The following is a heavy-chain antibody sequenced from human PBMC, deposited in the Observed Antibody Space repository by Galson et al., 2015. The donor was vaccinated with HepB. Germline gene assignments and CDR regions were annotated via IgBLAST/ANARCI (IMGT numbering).Heavy chain of an antibody. D-gene: IGHD2-2*02. Sequence: SLRLSCAASGFTFSSYSMNWVRQAPGKGLEWVSYISCSSSTIYYADSVKGRFTISRDNAKNSLYLQMNSLRAEDTAVYYCARDRLPPDCSSTSCYTTYYYYMDVWGKGTTVTVSS. CDR3: ARDRLPPDCSSTSCYTTYYYYMDV. V-gene: IGHV3-48*01. CDR1: GFTFSSYS. CDR2: ISCSSSTI. J-gene: IGHJ6*03.